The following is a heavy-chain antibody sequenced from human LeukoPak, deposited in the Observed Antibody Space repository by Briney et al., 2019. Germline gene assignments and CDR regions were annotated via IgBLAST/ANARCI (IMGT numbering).Heavy chain of an antibody. D-gene: IGHD2-2*01. J-gene: IGHJ4*02. CDR2: IIPIFGTA. CDR3: ASFMTPNRQLLHDY. V-gene: IGHV1-69*01. CDR1: GGTFSSYA. Sequence: SVKVSCKASGGTFSSYAISWVRQAPGQGLEWMGGIIPIFGTANYAQKFQGRVTITAEESTSTAYMELSSLRSEDTAVYYCASFMTPNRQLLHDYWGQGTLVTVSS.